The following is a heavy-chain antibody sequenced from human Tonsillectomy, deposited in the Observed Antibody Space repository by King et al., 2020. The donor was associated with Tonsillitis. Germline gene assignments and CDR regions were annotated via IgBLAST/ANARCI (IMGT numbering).Heavy chain of an antibody. J-gene: IGHJ2*01. Sequence: VQLVESGGGLVQPGGSLRLSCAASGFTFSSYWMSWVRQAPGKGLEWVANIKQDGSEKYYVDSVKGRFTISRDNAKNSLYLQMNSLRAEDTAVYYCARDGTYYDFWSGYSNDWYFDLWGRGTLVTVSS. CDR2: IKQDGSEK. CDR1: GFTFSSYW. CDR3: ARDGTYYDFWSGYSNDWYFDL. D-gene: IGHD3-3*01. V-gene: IGHV3-7*01.